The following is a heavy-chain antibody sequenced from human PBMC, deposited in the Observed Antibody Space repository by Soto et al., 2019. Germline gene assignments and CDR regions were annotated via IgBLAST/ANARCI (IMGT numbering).Heavy chain of an antibody. Sequence: GGSLRLSCAASGFTFDDYTMHWVRQAPGKGLEWVSLISWDGGSTYYADSVKGRFTISRDNSKNSLYLQMNSLRTEDTALYYCAKDKGITGTPSLTTYYFDYWGQGTLVTVSS. J-gene: IGHJ4*02. D-gene: IGHD1-7*01. CDR1: GFTFDDYT. V-gene: IGHV3-43*01. CDR2: ISWDGGST. CDR3: AKDKGITGTPSLTTYYFDY.